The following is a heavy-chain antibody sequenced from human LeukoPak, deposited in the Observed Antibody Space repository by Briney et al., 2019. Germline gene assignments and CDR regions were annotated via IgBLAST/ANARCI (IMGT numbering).Heavy chain of an antibody. Sequence: PGGSLRLSCAASGFTFSNAWMSWVRQAPGKGLEWVGRIKSKTDGGTTDYAAPVKGRFTISRDDSKNTLYLQMNSLKTEDTAVYYCTTEDTLGPPGDRGIDYWGQGTLVTVSS. J-gene: IGHJ4*02. CDR1: GFTFSNAW. D-gene: IGHD7-27*01. CDR3: TTEDTLGPPGDRGIDY. CDR2: IKSKTDGGTT. V-gene: IGHV3-15*01.